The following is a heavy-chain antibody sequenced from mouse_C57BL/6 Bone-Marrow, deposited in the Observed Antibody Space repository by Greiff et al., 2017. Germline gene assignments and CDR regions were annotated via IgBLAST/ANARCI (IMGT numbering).Heavy chain of an antibody. V-gene: IGHV1-54*01. CDR2: INPGSGGT. Sequence: VQLVESGAELVRPGTSVKVSCKASGYAFTNYLIEWVKQRPGQGLEWIGVINPGSGGTNYNEKFKGKATLTADKSSSTAYMQLSSLTSEDSAVYFCARRYDYGGSDYWGQGTTLTVSS. D-gene: IGHD2-4*01. CDR3: ARRYDYGGSDY. CDR1: GYAFTNYL. J-gene: IGHJ2*01.